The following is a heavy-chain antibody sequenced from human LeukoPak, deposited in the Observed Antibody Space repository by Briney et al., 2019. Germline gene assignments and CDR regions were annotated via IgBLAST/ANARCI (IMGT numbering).Heavy chain of an antibody. CDR3: ARHVWLQPFDY. V-gene: IGHV4-59*08. J-gene: IGHJ4*02. Sequence: PSETLSLTCTVSDDSFSNYYWSWIRQPPGKGLEWIGYIYFSGITSYSPSLKSRATISVDTSKKQVSLNLSSVTAADTAVYYCARHVWLQPFDYWGQGTLVTVSS. D-gene: IGHD3-9*01. CDR2: IYFSGIT. CDR1: DDSFSNYY.